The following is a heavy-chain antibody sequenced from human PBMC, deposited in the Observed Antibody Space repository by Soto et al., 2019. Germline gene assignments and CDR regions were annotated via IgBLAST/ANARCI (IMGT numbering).Heavy chain of an antibody. CDR3: ALAYYDFWSGYYPSNWFDP. CDR2: IYYSGST. J-gene: IGHJ5*02. D-gene: IGHD3-3*01. CDR1: GGSISSGGYY. V-gene: IGHV4-31*03. Sequence: QVQLQESGPGLVKPSQTLSLTCTVSGGSISSGGYYWSWIRQHPGKGLEWIGYIYYSGSTYYNPSLKSRVTISVDTSKNQFSLKLSSVTAADTAVYYCALAYYDFWSGYYPSNWFDPWGQGTLVTVSS.